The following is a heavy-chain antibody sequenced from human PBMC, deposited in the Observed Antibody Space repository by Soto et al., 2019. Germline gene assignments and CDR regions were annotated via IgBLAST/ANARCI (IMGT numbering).Heavy chain of an antibody. Sequence: PSETLSLTCTVSGGSISSYYWSWIRQPPGKGLEWIGSIYYSGSTYYNPSLKSRVTISVDTSKNQFSLKLSSVTAADTAVYYCARHTDIVVGMDVWGQGTTVTVSS. CDR1: GGSISSYY. CDR3: ARHTDIVVGMDV. CDR2: IYYSGST. J-gene: IGHJ6*02. D-gene: IGHD2-15*01. V-gene: IGHV4-59*05.